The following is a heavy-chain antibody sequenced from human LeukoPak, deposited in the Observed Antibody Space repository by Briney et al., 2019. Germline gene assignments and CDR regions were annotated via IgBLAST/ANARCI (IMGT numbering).Heavy chain of an antibody. CDR1: GFSLSSYE. V-gene: IGHV3-48*03. J-gene: IGHJ4*02. CDR3: ARDIVNGPFVISLES. Sequence: GGSLRLSCAASGFSLSSYEMNWIRQVPGKGLEWVSHISSGGNTQYYADSVRGRFTMSRVDAKNSLDLQMDSLRIEDTGVYYCARDIVNGPFVISLESWGQGARVTVSS. D-gene: IGHD2-21*01. CDR2: ISSGGNTQ.